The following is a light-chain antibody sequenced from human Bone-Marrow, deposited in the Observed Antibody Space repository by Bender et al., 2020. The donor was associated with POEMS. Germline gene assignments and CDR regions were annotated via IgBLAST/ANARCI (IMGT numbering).Light chain of an antibody. J-gene: IGLJ3*02. Sequence: SYELTQPPSVSVSPGQTAIISCSGEKLGKMYTCWYQQKPGQSPTLVISQDNYRPSGIPERFSGSNSGNTATLTISGTQPVDEADYYCQAWDSGANWVFGGGTKLFVL. CDR2: QDN. CDR3: QAWDSGANWV. CDR1: KLGKMY. V-gene: IGLV3-1*01.